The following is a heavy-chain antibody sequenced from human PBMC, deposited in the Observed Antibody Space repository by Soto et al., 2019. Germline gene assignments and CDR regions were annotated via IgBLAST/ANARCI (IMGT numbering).Heavy chain of an antibody. Sequence: TSETLSLTCAVSGYSISSGYYWGWIRQPPGKGLEWIGSIYQSGSTYYNPSLKSRVTISVDTSKNQFSLKLSSVTAADTAVYYCAREGGRDYDFWSGYYAQYYFDYWGQGTLVTVS. CDR2: IYQSGST. V-gene: IGHV4-38-2*02. D-gene: IGHD3-3*01. CDR3: AREGGRDYDFWSGYYAQYYFDY. CDR1: GYSISSGYY. J-gene: IGHJ4*02.